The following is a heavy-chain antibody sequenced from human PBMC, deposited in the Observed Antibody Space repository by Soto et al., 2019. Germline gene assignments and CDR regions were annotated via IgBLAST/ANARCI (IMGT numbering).Heavy chain of an antibody. CDR2: ISYDGSNK. V-gene: IGHV3-30*18. J-gene: IGHJ5*02. CDR1: GFTFSSYV. Sequence: QPGGSLRLSCAASGFTFSSYVMHWVRQAPGKGLEWVAVISYDGSNKYYADSVKGRFTISRDNSKNTLYLQMNSLRAEDTAVYYCAKDVQPREQLVHWFDPWGQGTLVTVSS. CDR3: AKDVQPREQLVHWFDP. D-gene: IGHD6-6*01.